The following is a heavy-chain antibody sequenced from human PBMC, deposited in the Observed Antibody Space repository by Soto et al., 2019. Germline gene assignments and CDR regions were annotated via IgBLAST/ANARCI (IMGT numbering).Heavy chain of an antibody. Sequence: QVQLVQSGAEVRRPGASVRISCKTSGYNFNTYGIIWVRQAPGQGLEWMGWISGYNGYTKYAKSLEDRVTLSTDTSTTTAFLELRSLRSGDTALYFCARDRDYSHTDADIDYWGQGTLVSVSS. J-gene: IGHJ4*02. CDR3: ARDRDYSHTDADIDY. CDR2: ISGYNGYT. V-gene: IGHV1-18*01. D-gene: IGHD3-22*01. CDR1: GYNFNTYG.